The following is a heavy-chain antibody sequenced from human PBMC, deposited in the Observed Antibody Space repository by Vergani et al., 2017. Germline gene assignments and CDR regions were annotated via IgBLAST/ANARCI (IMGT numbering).Heavy chain of an antibody. CDR1: GFSLSNARMG. D-gene: IGHD3-10*01. Sequence: QVTLKESGPVLVKPTETLTLTCTVSGFSLSNARMGVSWIRQPPGKALEWLALIYWNDDKRYSTSLKTRLTISKDTSKNQVVLTMTNMDPVDTATYYCARIPYGMGIDYWGQGTLVTVSS. CDR2: IYWNDDK. J-gene: IGHJ4*02. V-gene: IGHV2-26*01. CDR3: ARIPYGMGIDY.